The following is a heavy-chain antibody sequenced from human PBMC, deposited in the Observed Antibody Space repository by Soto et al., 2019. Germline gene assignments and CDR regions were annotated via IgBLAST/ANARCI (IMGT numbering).Heavy chain of an antibody. D-gene: IGHD3-3*01. J-gene: IGHJ5*01. CDR1: GGAISSGGYY. CDR3: ARDSYESWFDA. V-gene: IGHV4-31*03. CDR2: IYYSGST. Sequence: SETLSLTCTVSGGAISSGGYYWSWIRQHPGKGLEWIGYIYYSGSTCYNPSLKSRVTISVDTSKNQFSLKMSSVTAAATAVYSCARDSYESWFDAWGQGTLVTVSS.